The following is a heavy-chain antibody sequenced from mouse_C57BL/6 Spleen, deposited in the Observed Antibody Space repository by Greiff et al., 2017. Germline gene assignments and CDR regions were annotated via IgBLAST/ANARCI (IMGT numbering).Heavy chain of an antibody. V-gene: IGHV1-80*01. J-gene: IGHJ3*01. CDR1: GYAFSSYW. CDR3: AREVYYGSSWFAY. Sequence: QVQPQQSGAELVKPGASVKISCKASGYAFSSYWMNWVKQRPGKGLEWIGQIYPGDGDTNYNGKFKGKATLTADKSSSTAYMQLSSLTSEDSAVYVGAREVYYGSSWFAYWGQGTLVTVAA. CDR2: IYPGDGDT. D-gene: IGHD1-1*01.